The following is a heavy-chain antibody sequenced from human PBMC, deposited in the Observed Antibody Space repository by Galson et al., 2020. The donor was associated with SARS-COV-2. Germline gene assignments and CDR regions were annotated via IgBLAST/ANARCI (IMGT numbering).Heavy chain of an antibody. J-gene: IGHJ4*02. V-gene: IGHV4-4*07. CDR2: LYTTGST. CDR1: GGSINSYY. D-gene: IGHD1-26*01. CDR3: VGVPWDSAEYVDY. Sequence: SETLSLTCTVSGGSINSYYWSWVRQPAGKGLQWIGRLYTTGSTDYNPSLKSRVTMSVDTSKNHFYLKLSSVTAADTAVYYCVGVPWDSAEYVDYWGQGSLVTVSS.